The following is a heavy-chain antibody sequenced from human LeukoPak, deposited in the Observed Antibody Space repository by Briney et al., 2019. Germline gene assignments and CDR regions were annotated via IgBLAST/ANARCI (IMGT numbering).Heavy chain of an antibody. CDR2: IYYSGST. D-gene: IGHD5-18*01. CDR3: ARDGYSYGYGVDY. CDR1: GGSISSSRYY. J-gene: IGHJ4*02. V-gene: IGHV4-31*03. Sequence: SETLSLTCTVSGGSISSSRYYWGWIRQHPGKGLEWIGYIYYSGSTYYNPSLKSRVTISVDTSKNQFSLKLSSVTAADTAVYYCARDGYSYGYGVDYWGQGTLVTVSS.